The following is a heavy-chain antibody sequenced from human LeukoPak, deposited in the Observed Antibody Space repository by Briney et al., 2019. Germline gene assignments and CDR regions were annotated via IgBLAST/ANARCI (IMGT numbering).Heavy chain of an antibody. D-gene: IGHD6-13*01. J-gene: IGHJ4*02. CDR2: INHSGST. V-gene: IGHV4-34*01. CDR1: GGSFSGYY. CDR3: ARKSLGSSSKPLDY. Sequence: KPSETLSLTCAVYGGSFSGYYWSWIRQPPGKGLEWIGEINHSGSTNYNPSLKSRVTISVDTSKSQFSLKLSSVTAADTAVYYCARKSLGSSSKPLDYWGQGTLVTVSS.